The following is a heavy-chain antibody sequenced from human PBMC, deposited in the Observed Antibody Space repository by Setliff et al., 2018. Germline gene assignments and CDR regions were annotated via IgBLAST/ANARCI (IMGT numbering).Heavy chain of an antibody. V-gene: IGHV4-38-2*01. J-gene: IGHJ4*02. CDR3: ASYRQDVNY. CDR2: ISHSGSA. Sequence: PSETLSLTCAVSGYSIRSGNYWGWIRQPPGKGLEWIGSISHSGSAYYNPSLKSRVTISLDMSKNQFSLKLSSVTAADTARYYCASYRQDVNYWGQGTLVTVSS. CDR1: GYSIRSGNY. D-gene: IGHD4-4*01.